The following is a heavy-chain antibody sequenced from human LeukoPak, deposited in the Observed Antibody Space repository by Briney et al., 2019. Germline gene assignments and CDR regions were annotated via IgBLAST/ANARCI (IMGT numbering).Heavy chain of an antibody. D-gene: IGHD3-16*01. J-gene: IGHJ6*03. CDR2: IYPIDSDT. CDR3: ARRGGGRDYYYMDV. Sequence: GESLKISCKGSGYSFTNYWIGWVRQMPGKGLEWMGVIYPIDSDTRYSPSFQGQVTISADKSISTVYLQWSNLKASDTATYYCARRGGGRDYYYMDVWGKGTTVTVSS. V-gene: IGHV5-51*01. CDR1: GYSFTNYW.